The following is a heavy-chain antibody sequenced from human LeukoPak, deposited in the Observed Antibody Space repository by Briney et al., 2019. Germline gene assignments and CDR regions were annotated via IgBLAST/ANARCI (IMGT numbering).Heavy chain of an antibody. Sequence: GGSLRLSCAASGFTFSSYGMHWVRQAPGKGLEWVAFIRDDGSNKFYADSVKGRFTISRDNSKNTLYLQMNSLRAEDTALYYCSKAHKPIAAAGTPDYWGQGTLVTVSS. CDR3: SKAHKPIAAAGTPDY. CDR2: IRDDGSNK. D-gene: IGHD6-13*01. V-gene: IGHV3-30*02. CDR1: GFTFSSYG. J-gene: IGHJ4*02.